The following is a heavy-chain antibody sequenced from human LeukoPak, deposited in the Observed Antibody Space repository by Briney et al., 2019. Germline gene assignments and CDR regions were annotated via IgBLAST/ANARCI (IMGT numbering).Heavy chain of an antibody. CDR2: VSAGGGST. CDR3: ANNYNFDY. V-gene: IGHV3-23*01. Sequence: GGSLRLSCAASGLTFSTSAMSWVRQAPGKGLEWVSSVSAGGGSTYYADSVKGRFTISRDYSNNTVYVQMNSLRAEDTAVYYCANNYNFDYWGQGTLVTV. CDR1: GLTFSTSA. D-gene: IGHD4-11*01. J-gene: IGHJ4*02.